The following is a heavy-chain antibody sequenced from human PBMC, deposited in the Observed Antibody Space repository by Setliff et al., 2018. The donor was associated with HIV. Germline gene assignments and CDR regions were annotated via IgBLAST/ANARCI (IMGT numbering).Heavy chain of an antibody. D-gene: IGHD3-10*01. J-gene: IGHJ4*02. CDR3: ARDKTSRYYYTGSAYSDYFDF. CDR1: GGTFSSYA. CDR2: IIPIFGTA. Sequence: GASVKVSCKASGGTFSSYAISWVRQAPGQGLEWMGGIIPIFGTANYAQKFQGRVTMTRDTSTSAAYMELSSLRSEDTAVYYCARDKTSRYYYTGSAYSDYFDFWGQGTLVTVSS. V-gene: IGHV1-69*05.